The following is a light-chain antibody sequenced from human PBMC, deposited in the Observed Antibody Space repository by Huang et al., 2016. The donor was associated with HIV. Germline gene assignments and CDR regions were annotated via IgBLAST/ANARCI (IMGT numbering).Light chain of an antibody. Sequence: ERVMTQSPDTLSVSPGERATLSCRASQGVSSNLAWYQQKPGQAPGLLIYGASTRVTGIPARFSGSGSETDFTLTIRSLQSEDSAVYYCQQYNNWPRTFGQGTKLEIK. V-gene: IGKV3-15*01. J-gene: IGKJ2*01. CDR2: GAS. CDR3: QQYNNWPRT. CDR1: QGVSSN.